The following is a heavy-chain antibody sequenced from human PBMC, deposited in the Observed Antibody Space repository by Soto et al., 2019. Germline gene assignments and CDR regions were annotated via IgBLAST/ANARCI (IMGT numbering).Heavy chain of an antibody. CDR1: GGSFSGYY. V-gene: IGHV4-34*01. CDR3: ARIKYCGGDCYGSDAFDI. CDR2: INHSGST. J-gene: IGHJ3*02. Sequence: ETLSLTCAVYGGSFSGYYWSWIRQPPGKGLEWIGEINHSGSTNYNPSLKSRVTISVDTSKNQFSLKLSSVTAADTAVYYCARIKYCGGDCYGSDAFDIWGQGTMVTVSS. D-gene: IGHD2-21*01.